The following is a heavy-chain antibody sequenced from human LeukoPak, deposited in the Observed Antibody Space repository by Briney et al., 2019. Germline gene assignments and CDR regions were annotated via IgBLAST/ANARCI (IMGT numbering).Heavy chain of an antibody. Sequence: PGGSLRLPCAASRLTLSRYAMSWAPHARGGGLEWVSAISDSGDKTFYGDSVKGRFTISRDNSKNTLYLQMNSLRAEDTAVYSCARDWKCDCWGQGTLVTVSS. D-gene: IGHD1-1*01. CDR1: RLTLSRYA. V-gene: IGHV3-23*01. CDR2: ISDSGDKT. CDR3: ARDWKCDC. J-gene: IGHJ4*02.